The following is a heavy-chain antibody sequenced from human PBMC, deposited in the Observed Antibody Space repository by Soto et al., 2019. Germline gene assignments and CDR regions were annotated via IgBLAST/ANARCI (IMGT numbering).Heavy chain of an antibody. J-gene: IGHJ4*02. Sequence: SGTLALTFDVNGYYISSAKRRSWVRQPPGKGLEWIGEVYHSGNTNYNPSLKSRVIISVDKSKNQFSLKLSSVTDADTAMYYCARGERQQQRDYWGQGTLVTVS. CDR1: GYYISSAKR. CDR3: ARGERQQQRDY. V-gene: IGHV4-4*02. D-gene: IGHD6-13*01. CDR2: VYHSGNT.